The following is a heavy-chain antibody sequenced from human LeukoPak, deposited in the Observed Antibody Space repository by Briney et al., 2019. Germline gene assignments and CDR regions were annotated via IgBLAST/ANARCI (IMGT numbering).Heavy chain of an antibody. V-gene: IGHV4-34*01. Sequence: SETLSLTCAVCGGSISGYYWSWIRQPPGKGLEWIGEINHSGSTNYNPSLKSRVTISVDTSKNQFSLKLSSVTAADTAVYYCARGRIRRTYFDYWGQGTLVTVSS. CDR2: INHSGST. CDR3: ARGRIRRTYFDY. J-gene: IGHJ4*02. D-gene: IGHD1-14*01. CDR1: GGSISGYY.